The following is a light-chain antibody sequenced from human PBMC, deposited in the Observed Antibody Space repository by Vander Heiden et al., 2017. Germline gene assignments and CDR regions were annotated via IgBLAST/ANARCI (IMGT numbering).Light chain of an antibody. CDR1: QSVLYSSNNKNY. CDR2: WAS. V-gene: IGKV4-1*01. Sequence: DIVMTQSPGSLPVSLGERATINCKSSQSVLYSSNNKNYLAWYQQKPGQPPKLLIYWASTRESGVPDRFSGSGSGTEFTLTISSLQAEDVAVYYCQQYYSTPRTFGQGTKVEIK. J-gene: IGKJ1*01. CDR3: QQYYSTPRT.